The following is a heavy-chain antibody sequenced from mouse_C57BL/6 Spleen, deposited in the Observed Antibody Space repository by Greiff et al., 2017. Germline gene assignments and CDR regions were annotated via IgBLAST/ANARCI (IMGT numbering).Heavy chain of an antibody. D-gene: IGHD4-1*01. CDR2: IDPETGGT. V-gene: IGHV1-15*01. Sequence: QVQLQQSGAELVRPGASVTLSCKASGYTFTDYEMHWVKQTPVHGLEWIGAIDPETGGTAYNQKFKGKAILTADKSSSTAYMELRSLTSEDSAVDYCTRSGKRAWFAYWGQGTLVTVSA. CDR3: TRSGKRAWFAY. J-gene: IGHJ3*01. CDR1: GYTFTDYE.